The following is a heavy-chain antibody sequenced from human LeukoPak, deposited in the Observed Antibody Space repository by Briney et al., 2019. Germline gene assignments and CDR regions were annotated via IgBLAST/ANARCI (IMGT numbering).Heavy chain of an antibody. J-gene: IGHJ4*02. V-gene: IGHV3-48*01. CDR3: ARDLGSSWYLY. D-gene: IGHD6-13*01. CDR2: ISSSSSTI. Sequence: PGGSLRLSCAASGFTFSSYSMNWVRQAPGKGLEWVSYISSSSSTIYYADSVKGRFTISRDNAKNSLYLQMNSLRAEDTPVYYCARDLGSSWYLYWGQGTLVTVSS. CDR1: GFTFSSYS.